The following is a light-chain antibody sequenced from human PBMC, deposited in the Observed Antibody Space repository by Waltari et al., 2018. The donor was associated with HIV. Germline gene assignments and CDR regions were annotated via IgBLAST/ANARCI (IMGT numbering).Light chain of an antibody. J-gene: IGLJ3*02. CDR2: GNS. V-gene: IGLV1-40*01. Sequence: QSVLTQPPSVSGAPGQRVTISCTGSSSNIGAGYDVHWYQQLPGTAPKLLIYGNSNRPAGVPDRFSGSKSGTSASLAITGLQAEDEADYYCQSYDSGLSGPWVFGGGTKWTVL. CDR1: SSNIGAGYD. CDR3: QSYDSGLSGPWV.